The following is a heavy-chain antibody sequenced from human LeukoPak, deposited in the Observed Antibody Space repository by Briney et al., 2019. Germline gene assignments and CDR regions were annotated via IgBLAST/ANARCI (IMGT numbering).Heavy chain of an antibody. D-gene: IGHD3-10*01. CDR1: GGSISSYY. Sequence: SETLSLTCTVSGGSISSYYWSWIRQPPGKGLEWIGYIYYSGSTNYNPSLKSRVTISVDTSKNQFSLKLSSVTAADTAVYYCARRATMVRGVIIWGQGTLVTVPS. J-gene: IGHJ4*02. V-gene: IGHV4-59*08. CDR2: IYYSGST. CDR3: ARRATMVRGVII.